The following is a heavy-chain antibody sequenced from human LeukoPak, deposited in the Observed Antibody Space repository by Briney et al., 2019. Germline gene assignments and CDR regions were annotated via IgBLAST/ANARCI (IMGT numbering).Heavy chain of an antibody. Sequence: ASVKVSCKASGYTFTGYYMHWVRQAPGQGLEWMGWINPNSGGTNYAQKFQGRVTMTRDTSISTAYMELSRLRSDDTAVYYCATTPAGNKEYYYYYGMDVWGQGTTVTVSS. V-gene: IGHV1-2*02. CDR1: GYTFTGYY. CDR2: INPNSGGT. CDR3: ATTPAGNKEYYYYYGMDV. D-gene: IGHD2-2*01. J-gene: IGHJ6*02.